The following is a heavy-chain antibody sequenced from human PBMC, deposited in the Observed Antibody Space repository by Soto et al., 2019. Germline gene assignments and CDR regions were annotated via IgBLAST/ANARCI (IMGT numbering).Heavy chain of an antibody. J-gene: IGHJ6*03. Sequence: GGSLRLSCAASGFTFSSYSMNWGRQAPWKGLEWVSSISSSSSYIYYADSVKGRFTISRDNAKNSLYLQMNSLRAEDTAVYYCAREGCSGGSCIYYYYMDVWGKGATVTVS. D-gene: IGHD2-15*01. CDR3: AREGCSGGSCIYYYYMDV. CDR2: ISSSSSYI. V-gene: IGHV3-21*01. CDR1: GFTFSSYS.